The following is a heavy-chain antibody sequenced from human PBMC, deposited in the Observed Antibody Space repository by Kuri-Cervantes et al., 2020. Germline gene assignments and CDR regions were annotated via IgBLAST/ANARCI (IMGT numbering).Heavy chain of an antibody. D-gene: IGHD3-16*01. CDR2: ISWNSGSI. CDR3: ARVRNDDYVFDY. V-gene: IGHV3-9*01. Sequence: SLKISCAASGFTFDDYAMHWVRQAPGKGLEWVSGISWNSGSIGYADSVKGRFTISRDNAKNSLFLQMNSLKTEDTAVYYCARVRNDDYVFDYWGQGNLVTVSS. J-gene: IGHJ4*02. CDR1: GFTFDDYA.